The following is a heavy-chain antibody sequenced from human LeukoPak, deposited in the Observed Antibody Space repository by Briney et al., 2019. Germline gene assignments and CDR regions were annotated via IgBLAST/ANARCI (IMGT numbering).Heavy chain of an antibody. D-gene: IGHD3-16*01. Sequence: PGGSLRLSCAASGFTFSSYWMHWVRQAPGKGLDWVSRISSDGSYATYADSVKGRFTISRDNAKNTLYLQMNRLRAEDTAVYYCARASTLIALPGHYYFDYWGQGTLVTVSS. CDR1: GFTFSSYW. J-gene: IGHJ4*02. CDR3: ARASTLIALPGHYYFDY. V-gene: IGHV3-74*01. CDR2: ISSDGSYA.